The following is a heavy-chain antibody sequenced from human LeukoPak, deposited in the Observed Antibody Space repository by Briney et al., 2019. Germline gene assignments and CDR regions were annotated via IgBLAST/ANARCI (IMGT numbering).Heavy chain of an antibody. V-gene: IGHV3-23*01. J-gene: IGHJ4*02. Sequence: GGSLRLSCAASGSTFSSYAMSWVRQAPGKGLEWVSAISGSGGSTYYADSVKGRLTISRDNSKNTLYLQMNSLRAEDTAVYYCAKTKIAVAGTFDYWGQGTLVTVSS. CDR1: GSTFSSYA. D-gene: IGHD6-19*01. CDR2: ISGSGGST. CDR3: AKTKIAVAGTFDY.